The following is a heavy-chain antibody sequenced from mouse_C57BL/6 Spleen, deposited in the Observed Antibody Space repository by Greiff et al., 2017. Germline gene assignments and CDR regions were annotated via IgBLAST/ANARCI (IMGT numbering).Heavy chain of an antibody. D-gene: IGHD2-3*01. CDR1: GYTFTSYW. CDR3: ARSGGDGYYVYFDY. CDR2: IYPGSGST. V-gene: IGHV1-55*01. Sequence: VQLQQPGAELVKPGASVKMSCKASGYTFTSYWITWVKQRPGQGLEWIGDIYPGSGSTNYNEKFKSKATLTVDTSSSASYMQLSSLTSEYSAVYYGARSGGDGYYVYFDYWGQGTTLTVSS. J-gene: IGHJ2*01.